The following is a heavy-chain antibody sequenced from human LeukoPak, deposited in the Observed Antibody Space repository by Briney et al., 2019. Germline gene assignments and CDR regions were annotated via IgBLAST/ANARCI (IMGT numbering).Heavy chain of an antibody. CDR2: ISWNSGSI. D-gene: IGHD2-2*02. Sequence: GGSLRLSCAASGFTFDDYAMHWVRQAPGKCMEGVSGISWNSGSIGYADSVKGRFTISRDNAKNSLYLQMNSLRAEDMALYYCAKESAIGYFDYWGQGTLVTVSS. CDR3: AKESAIGYFDY. CDR1: GFTFDDYA. V-gene: IGHV3-9*03. J-gene: IGHJ4*02.